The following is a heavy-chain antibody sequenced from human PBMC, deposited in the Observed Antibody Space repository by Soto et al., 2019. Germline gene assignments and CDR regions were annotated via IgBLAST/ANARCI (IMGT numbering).Heavy chain of an antibody. J-gene: IGHJ4*02. D-gene: IGHD3-3*01. Sequence: SETLSLTCAVYGGSFSGYYWSWIRQPPGKGLEWIGEINHSGSTNYNPSLKSRVTISVDTSKNQFSLKLSSVTAADTAVYYCARGDYDFWSGYYILDYWGQGTLVTVSS. CDR3: ARGDYDFWSGYYILDY. V-gene: IGHV4-34*01. CDR1: GGSFSGYY. CDR2: INHSGST.